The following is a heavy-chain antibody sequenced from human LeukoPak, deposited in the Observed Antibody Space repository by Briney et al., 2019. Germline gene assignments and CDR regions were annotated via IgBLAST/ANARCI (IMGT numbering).Heavy chain of an antibody. J-gene: IGHJ4*02. D-gene: IGHD3-10*01. CDR1: GFTFSTYT. V-gene: IGHV3-30*04. CDR2: ISYDGSLK. CDR3: ARGDYYGPGSYWYYFDY. Sequence: GGSLRLSCAASGFTFSTYTMHWVRQAPGKGLEWVAVISYDGSLKYYADSVKGRFTISRDNSKNTVFLQMNSLRAEDTAVYYCARGDYYGPGSYWYYFDYWGQGTLVTVSS.